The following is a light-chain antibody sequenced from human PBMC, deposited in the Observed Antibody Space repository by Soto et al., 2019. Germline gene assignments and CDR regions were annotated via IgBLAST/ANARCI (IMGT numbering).Light chain of an antibody. Sequence: DIQMTQSPSSLSASVGDRVTLTCRASQNINTSLNWYQQKPGKAPKLLIYAAAGLQSGVPSRFSGSRSGTDFTLTISSLQPEDFATYFCQQTYSSPTFGQGTRLDI. CDR1: QNINTS. CDR3: QQTYSSPT. CDR2: AAA. V-gene: IGKV1-39*01. J-gene: IGKJ5*01.